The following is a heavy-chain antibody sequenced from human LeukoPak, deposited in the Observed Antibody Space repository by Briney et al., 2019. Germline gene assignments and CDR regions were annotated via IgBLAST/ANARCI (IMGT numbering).Heavy chain of an antibody. J-gene: IGHJ4*02. CDR2: ISYDGSNK. CDR1: GFTFSSYA. D-gene: IGHD5-18*01. CDR3: ARAGYSYGPTAPFYFDY. V-gene: IGHV3-30*04. Sequence: GRSLRLSCAASGFTFSSYAMHWVRQSPGKGLEWVAVISYDGSNKYYSDSVKVRFTISRDNSKNTLYLQMNSLRAEDTAVYYCARAGYSYGPTAPFYFDYWGQGTLVTVSS.